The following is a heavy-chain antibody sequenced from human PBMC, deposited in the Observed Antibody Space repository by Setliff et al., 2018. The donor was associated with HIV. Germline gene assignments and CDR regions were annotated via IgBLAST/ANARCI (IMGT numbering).Heavy chain of an antibody. V-gene: IGHV5-51*01. CDR3: ARLGAYSNYYFDY. J-gene: IGHJ4*02. D-gene: IGHD4-4*01. Sequence: GESLKISCTGSGYSFSNHWIGWVRQMPGRGLEWVAIIYPQDSDTRYSPSFEGHVTISADTSRYTAYLQWRALRASDAAMYYCARLGAYSNYYFDYWGQGTLVTVSS. CDR1: GYSFSNHW. CDR2: IYPQDSDT.